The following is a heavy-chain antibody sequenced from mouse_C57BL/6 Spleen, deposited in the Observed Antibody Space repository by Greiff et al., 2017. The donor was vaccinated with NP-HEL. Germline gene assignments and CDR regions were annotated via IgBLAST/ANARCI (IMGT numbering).Heavy chain of an antibody. CDR2: ISSGSSTI. J-gene: IGHJ3*01. Sequence: EVQLVESGGGLVKPGGSLKLSCAASGFTFSDYGMHWVRQAPEKGLEWVAYISSGSSTIYYADTVKGRVTISRDNAKNTLFLQMTSLRSEDTAMYYCARPSTSRSTAWFAYWGQGTLVTVSA. D-gene: IGHD1-1*01. CDR3: ARPSTSRSTAWFAY. V-gene: IGHV5-17*01. CDR1: GFTFSDYG.